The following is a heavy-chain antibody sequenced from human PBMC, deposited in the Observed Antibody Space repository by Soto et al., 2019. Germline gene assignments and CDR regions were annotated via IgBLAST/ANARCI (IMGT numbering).Heavy chain of an antibody. CDR3: AKDVPTTIPVATAS. V-gene: IGHV3-23*01. CDR1: GFTFSSYA. Sequence: EVQLLESGGGLVQPGGSLRLCCAASGFTFSSYAMTWVRQAPGKGLEWVSGISDDGGRTYYADSVKGRFTISRDNSKNTLFLQMNILRADDMDFYFCAKDVPTTIPVATASWGQGTLVSVSS. CDR2: ISDDGGRT. D-gene: IGHD6-19*01. J-gene: IGHJ5*02.